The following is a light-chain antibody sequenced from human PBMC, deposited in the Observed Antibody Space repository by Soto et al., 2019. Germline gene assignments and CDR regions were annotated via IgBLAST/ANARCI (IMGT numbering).Light chain of an antibody. CDR2: EVS. Sequence: QSVLTQPASVSGSPGQSITISRTGSNSDVGSFDLVSWFQQYPGKAPKLILYEVSKRPLGVSNRFSGSKSGYTASLTISGLQAEDEGDYYCCSYADTTSLFVFGTGTKVTVL. CDR3: CSYADTTSLFV. J-gene: IGLJ1*01. V-gene: IGLV2-23*02. CDR1: NSDVGSFDL.